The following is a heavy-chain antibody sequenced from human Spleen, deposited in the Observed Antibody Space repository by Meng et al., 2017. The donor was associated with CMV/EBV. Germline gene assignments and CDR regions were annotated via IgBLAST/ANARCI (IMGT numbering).Heavy chain of an antibody. J-gene: IGHJ4*02. CDR1: GFIFGDFG. D-gene: IGHD2-21*01. Sequence: GESLKISCTASGFIFGDFGTGWVRQAPGKGLEWVGFIRGKAYGGTTEYAASVKGRFTISTDDSKSIAYLQMNSLKTEDTAVYYCTRVRSVMLISPLDYWGQGTLVTVSS. CDR2: IRGKAYGGTT. V-gene: IGHV3-49*04. CDR3: TRVRSVMLISPLDY.